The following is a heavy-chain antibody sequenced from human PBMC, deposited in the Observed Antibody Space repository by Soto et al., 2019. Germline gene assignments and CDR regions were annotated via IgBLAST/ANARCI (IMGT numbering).Heavy chain of an antibody. V-gene: IGHV3-23*01. CDR1: GFTFSSYA. D-gene: IGHD3-3*01. J-gene: IGHJ4*02. Sequence: PGGSLRLSCAASGFTFSSYAMSWVRQAPGKGLEWVSAISGSGGSTYYADSVKGRFTISRDNSKNTLYLQMNSLRAEDTAVYYCAKATYYDFWSGYPLYYFDYWGQGTLVTVSS. CDR2: ISGSGGST. CDR3: AKATYYDFWSGYPLYYFDY.